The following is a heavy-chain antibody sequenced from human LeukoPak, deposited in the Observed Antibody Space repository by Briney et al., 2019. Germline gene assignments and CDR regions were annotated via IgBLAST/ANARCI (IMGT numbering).Heavy chain of an antibody. CDR1: GFTFSSYG. CDR2: IWYDGSNK. D-gene: IGHD6-6*01. Sequence: PGRSLRLSCAASGFTFSSYGMHWVRQAPGKGLEGVAVIWYDGSNKYYADSVKGRFTISRDNSKNPLYLQMNSLRAEDTAVYYCARDGIEYSSSFRDRYYYYMDVWGKGTTVTVSS. J-gene: IGHJ6*03. CDR3: ARDGIEYSSSFRDRYYYYMDV. V-gene: IGHV3-33*01.